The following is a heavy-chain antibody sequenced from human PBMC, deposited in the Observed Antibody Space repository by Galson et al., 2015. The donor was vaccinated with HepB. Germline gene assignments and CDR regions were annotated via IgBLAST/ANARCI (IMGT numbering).Heavy chain of an antibody. V-gene: IGHV3-30-3*01. CDR2: VSYDGSVE. Sequence: SLRLSCAASGFTFSSYAMHWVRQAPGKGLEWVAVVSYDGSVEYYGDSVKGRFTIPRDDSENTVHLQMDSLRAEDTAVYYCARDGGSWTAYGAFDIWGQGTMVTVSA. CDR1: GFTFSSYA. J-gene: IGHJ3*02. D-gene: IGHD2-15*01. CDR3: ARDGGSWTAYGAFDI.